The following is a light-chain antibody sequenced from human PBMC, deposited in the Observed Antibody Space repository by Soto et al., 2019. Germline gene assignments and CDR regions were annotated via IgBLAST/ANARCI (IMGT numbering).Light chain of an antibody. Sequence: DIQMTQSPSSLSASVGDRVTITCRASQSVGTYLSWYQQKQGKAPKLLINVASTLQSGVPSRFSGSGSGTDFTLAISSLQPEDVATYYCQQSSSTPQTFGGGTRGEIK. CDR3: QQSSSTPQT. CDR2: VAS. CDR1: QSVGTY. V-gene: IGKV1-39*01. J-gene: IGKJ4*01.